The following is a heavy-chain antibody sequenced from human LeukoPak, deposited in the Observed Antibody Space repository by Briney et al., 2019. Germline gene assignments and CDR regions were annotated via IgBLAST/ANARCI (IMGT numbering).Heavy chain of an antibody. CDR3: ARDLPPYYFDY. Sequence: SVKVTCKASGGIFSSYAISWVRQAPGQGLEWMGRIIPILGIANYAQKFQGRVTITADKSTSTAYMDLSSLRSEDTAVYYCARDLPPYYFDYWGQGTLVTVSS. CDR2: IIPILGIA. CDR1: GGIFSSYA. J-gene: IGHJ4*02. V-gene: IGHV1-69*04.